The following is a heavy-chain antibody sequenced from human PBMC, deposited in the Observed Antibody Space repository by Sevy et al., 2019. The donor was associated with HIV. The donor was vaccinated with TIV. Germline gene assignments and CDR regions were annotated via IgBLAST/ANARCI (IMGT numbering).Heavy chain of an antibody. V-gene: IGHV1-18*04. CDR1: GYTFTSFG. D-gene: IGHD6-19*01. CDR2: ISAYNGHT. Sequence: ASVKVSCKASGYTFTSFGISWVRQAPGQGPEWMAWISAYNGHTNDAQKFQGRVTMTQDISTSTVYMELRSLRSDDTAIYYCTRDLGSSPASFFDYWGQGTLVTVSS. CDR3: TRDLGSSPASFFDY. J-gene: IGHJ4*02.